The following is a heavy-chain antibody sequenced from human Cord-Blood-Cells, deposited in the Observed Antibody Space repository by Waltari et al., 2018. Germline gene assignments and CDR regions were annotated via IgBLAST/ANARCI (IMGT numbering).Heavy chain of an antibody. Sequence: EVQLVESGGGLVKPGGSLRLSCAASGFTFSNAWMSWVRPAAGKGLEWVGRIKSKTDGGTTDYAAPVKGRFTISRDDSKNTLYLQMHSLKTEDTAVYYCTTGRITMVQGVIDYWGQGTLVTVSS. V-gene: IGHV3-15*01. D-gene: IGHD3-10*01. CDR1: GFTFSNAW. CDR3: TTGRITMVQGVIDY. J-gene: IGHJ4*02. CDR2: IKSKTDGGTT.